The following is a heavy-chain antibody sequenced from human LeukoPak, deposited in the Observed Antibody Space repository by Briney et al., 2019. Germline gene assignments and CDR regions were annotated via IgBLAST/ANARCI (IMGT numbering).Heavy chain of an antibody. CDR2: ISSSGSTI. CDR1: GFTFSSYA. D-gene: IGHD6-19*01. Sequence: PGGSLRLSCAASGFTFSSYAMHWVRQAPGKGLEWVSYISSSGSTIYYADSVKGRFTISRDNAKNSLYLQMNSLRAEDTAVYYRARLGLAPTYFDYWGQGTLVTVSS. CDR3: ARLGLAPTYFDY. J-gene: IGHJ4*02. V-gene: IGHV3-48*04.